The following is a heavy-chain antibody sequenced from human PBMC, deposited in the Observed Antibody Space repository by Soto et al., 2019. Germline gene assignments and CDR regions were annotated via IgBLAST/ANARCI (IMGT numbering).Heavy chain of an antibody. V-gene: IGHV3-9*01. CDR3: AKETHKLGYCSGGSCYRSNWFDP. D-gene: IGHD2-15*01. Sequence: GGSLRLSCAASGFTFDDYAMHWVRQAPGKGLEWVSGISWNSGSIGYADSVKGRFTISRDNAKNSLYLQMNSLRAEDTALYYCAKETHKLGYCSGGSCYRSNWFDPWGQGTLVNVSS. CDR2: ISWNSGSI. J-gene: IGHJ5*02. CDR1: GFTFDDYA.